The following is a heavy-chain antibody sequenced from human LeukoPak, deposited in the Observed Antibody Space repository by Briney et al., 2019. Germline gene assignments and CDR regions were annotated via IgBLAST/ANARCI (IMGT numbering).Heavy chain of an antibody. CDR3: ARGTTDQLPQVDY. J-gene: IGHJ4*02. D-gene: IGHD2-2*01. Sequence: ASVKVSCKASGDTFTSYYMQWVRQAPGQGVEWMGIINPSGDSTSYAQKFQGRVTMTRDTSTSTVYMELRSLRSEDTAVYYCARGTTDQLPQVDYWGQGTPVTVSS. CDR2: INPSGDST. CDR1: GDTFTSYY. V-gene: IGHV1-46*01.